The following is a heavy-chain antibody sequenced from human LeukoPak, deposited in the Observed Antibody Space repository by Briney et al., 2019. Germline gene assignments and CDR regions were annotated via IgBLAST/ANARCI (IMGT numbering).Heavy chain of an antibody. CDR2: IRFDGSVK. J-gene: IGHJ4*01. CDR1: GFTFSSYG. CDR3: AKDLYGSGCTPDY. V-gene: IGHV3-30*02. D-gene: IGHD6-19*01. Sequence: GGSLRLSCAASGFTFSSYGIHWVRQAPGKGLEWVAFIRFDGSVKYYADSVKGRFTISRDNSKNTLYLQMNNVRAEDTAVYYCAKDLYGSGCTPDYWGHGTLLTVSS.